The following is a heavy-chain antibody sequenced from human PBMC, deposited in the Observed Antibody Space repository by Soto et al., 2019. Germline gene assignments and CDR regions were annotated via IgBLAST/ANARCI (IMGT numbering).Heavy chain of an antibody. Sequence: SETLSLTCTVSGGSISSSSYYWGWIRQPPGKGLEWIGSIYYSGSTYYNPSLKSRVTISVDTSKNQFSLKLSSVTAADTAVYYCASPTHFTYYYGSGSYYEYMEVWGKGTTVTVSS. CDR2: IYYSGST. CDR1: GGSISSSSYY. J-gene: IGHJ6*03. D-gene: IGHD3-10*01. V-gene: IGHV4-39*01. CDR3: ASPTHFTYYYGSGSYYEYMEV.